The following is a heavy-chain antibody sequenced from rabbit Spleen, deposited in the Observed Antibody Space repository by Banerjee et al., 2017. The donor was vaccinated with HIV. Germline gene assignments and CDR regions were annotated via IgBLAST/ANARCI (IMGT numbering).Heavy chain of an antibody. J-gene: IGHJ4*01. V-gene: IGHV1S45*01. Sequence: QEQVVESGGGLVQPEGSLTLTCTASGFSLSASDFIYWVRQAPGKGLEWIACVYTGSSGNTYYASWAKGRFTISKTSSTTVTLQMTSLTAADTATYFCARDHFTPKSGHYFDLWGQGTLVTVS. D-gene: IGHD4-1*01. CDR2: VYTGSSGNT. CDR1: GFSLSASDF. CDR3: ARDHFTPKSGHYFDL.